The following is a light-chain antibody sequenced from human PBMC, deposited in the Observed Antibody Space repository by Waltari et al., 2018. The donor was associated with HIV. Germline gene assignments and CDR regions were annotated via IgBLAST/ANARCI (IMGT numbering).Light chain of an antibody. V-gene: IGKV2-28*01. CDR2: LGS. J-gene: IGKJ1*01. CDR1: HSLLHSNGYSY. CDR3: MQALQTPRT. Sequence: VMTQSPLSLPVTPGEAASISCRSSHSLLHSNGYSYLDWYLQKPGQSPQLLIYLGSNRASGVPDRFSGSGSGTDFTLKISRVEAEDVGVYYCMQALQTPRTFGQGTKVEIK.